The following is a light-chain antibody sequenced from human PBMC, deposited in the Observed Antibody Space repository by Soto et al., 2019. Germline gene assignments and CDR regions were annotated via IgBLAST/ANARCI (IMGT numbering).Light chain of an antibody. Sequence: IQMTQSPSTLSASVGDRVTITCRASQTIDSWLAWYQQRPGKPPNLLIYDASSLESGVPSRFSGSGSGTEFTLTISSLQPDDFATYYCQQYNSYSWTFGQGTKVDIK. CDR2: DAS. J-gene: IGKJ1*01. CDR1: QTIDSW. CDR3: QQYNSYSWT. V-gene: IGKV1-5*01.